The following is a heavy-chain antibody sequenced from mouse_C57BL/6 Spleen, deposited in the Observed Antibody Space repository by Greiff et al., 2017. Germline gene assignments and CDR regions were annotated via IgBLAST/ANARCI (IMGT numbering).Heavy chain of an antibody. Sequence: QVQLQQPGAELVKPGASVKLSCKASGYTFTSYWMQWVKQRPGQGLEWIGEIDPSDSYTNYNQKFKGKATLTVDTSSSTAYMQLSSLTAEDSAVDYCARRDYPMDYWGQGTSVTVSS. CDR3: ARRDYPMDY. V-gene: IGHV1-50*01. D-gene: IGHD5-5*01. CDR2: IDPSDSYT. J-gene: IGHJ4*01. CDR1: GYTFTSYW.